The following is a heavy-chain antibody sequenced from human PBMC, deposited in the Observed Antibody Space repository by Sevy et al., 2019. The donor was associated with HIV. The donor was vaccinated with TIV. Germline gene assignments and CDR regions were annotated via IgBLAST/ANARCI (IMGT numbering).Heavy chain of an antibody. CDR3: ARSHLAFCGGDCFSPYYFDS. V-gene: IGHV4-59*01. CDR2: IYSSGST. CDR1: GGSISSYY. D-gene: IGHD2-21*01. Sequence: SETLSLTCSVSGGSISSYYWNWIRQPPGKGLERIGYIYSSGSTNYNPSLKSRVTISVDMSKNQFSLKLGPVTAADTAVYYCARSHLAFCGGDCFSPYYFDSWGQGTLVTVSS. J-gene: IGHJ4*02.